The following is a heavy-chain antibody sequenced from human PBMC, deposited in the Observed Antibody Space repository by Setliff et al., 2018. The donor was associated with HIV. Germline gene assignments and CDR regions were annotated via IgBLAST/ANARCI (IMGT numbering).Heavy chain of an antibody. CDR1: GYIFTSFA. D-gene: IGHD3-10*01. CDR3: ARGLSGAGDED. CDR2: ISTYDGNT. J-gene: IGHJ4*02. V-gene: IGHV1-18*01. Sequence: ASVKVSCKTSGYIFTSFAVSWVRQAPGQGLEWMGWISTYDGNTHYAQKFQGRVKINADAFTSTAYMELSSLRSEDTAVYYCARGLSGAGDEDWGQGTLVTVSS.